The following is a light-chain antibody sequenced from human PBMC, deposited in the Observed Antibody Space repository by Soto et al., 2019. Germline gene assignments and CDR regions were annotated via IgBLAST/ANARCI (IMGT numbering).Light chain of an antibody. CDR3: SSYTSSSTYV. J-gene: IGLJ1*01. V-gene: IGLV2-14*01. CDR2: EVS. CDR1: SSDVGGYNY. Sequence: QSALTQPASVSGSPGQSITISCTGTSSDVGGYNYVSWYQQHPGKAPKLMSYEVSNRPSGVSNRLSGSKSGNTADLTISGLQAEDEADYYCSSYTSSSTYVFGTGTKLTVL.